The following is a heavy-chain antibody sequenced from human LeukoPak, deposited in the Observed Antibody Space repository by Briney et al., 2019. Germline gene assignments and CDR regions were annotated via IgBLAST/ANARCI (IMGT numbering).Heavy chain of an antibody. CDR2: ISGSGGST. D-gene: IGHD3-22*01. Sequence: GGSLRLSCAASGFTFSSYAMSWVRQAPGKGLEWVSAISGSGGSTYYADSVKGRFTISRDNSKNTLYLQMNSLRAEDTAVYYCARAITMIVGGDDAFDIWGQGTMVTVSS. V-gene: IGHV3-23*01. CDR3: ARAITMIVGGDDAFDI. J-gene: IGHJ3*02. CDR1: GFTFSSYA.